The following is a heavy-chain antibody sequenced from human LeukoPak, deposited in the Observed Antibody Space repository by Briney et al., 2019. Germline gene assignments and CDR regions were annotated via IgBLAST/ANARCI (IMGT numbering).Heavy chain of an antibody. Sequence: GGSLRLSCAASGFTFSNAWMTWVRQAPGKGLKWVGRIKSRTDGGTTDYAAPVKGRFTISSDDSRNTLYLQMNSLKTEDTAVYYCTTRGESWFGDDAFDFWGQGTLVTVSS. CDR3: TTRGESWFGDDAFDF. V-gene: IGHV3-15*01. CDR2: IKSRTDGGTT. CDR1: GFTFSNAW. J-gene: IGHJ3*01. D-gene: IGHD3-10*01.